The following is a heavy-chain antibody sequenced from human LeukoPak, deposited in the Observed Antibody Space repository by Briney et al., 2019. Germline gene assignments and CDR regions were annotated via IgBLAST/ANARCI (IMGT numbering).Heavy chain of an antibody. CDR2: TYYRSKWYN. CDR3: AAQYSSSSGWYFDL. D-gene: IGHD6-6*01. Sequence: SQTLSLTCAISGDSVSSNSAAWHWIRQSPSRGLEWLGRTYYRSKWYNDYAVSVKSRITINPDTSKNQFSLQLNSATPEDTAVYYCAAQYSSSSGWYFDLWGRGTLVTVSS. J-gene: IGHJ2*01. V-gene: IGHV6-1*01. CDR1: GDSVSSNSAA.